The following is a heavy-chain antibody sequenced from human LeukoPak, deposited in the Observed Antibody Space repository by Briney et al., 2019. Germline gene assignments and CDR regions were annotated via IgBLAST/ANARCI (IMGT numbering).Heavy chain of an antibody. J-gene: IGHJ4*02. D-gene: IGHD6-19*01. CDR2: INTDGTVT. Sequence: AGGSLRLSCAASGFTFSKYWMLWVRQAPGKGLESVSRINTDGTVTTYADSVKGRFTVSRDNADNTMFLQMNSVRDEDPAVYYCATKQWLAPPPDSWGQGTPVTVSS. CDR1: GFTFSKYW. V-gene: IGHV3-74*01. CDR3: ATKQWLAPPPDS.